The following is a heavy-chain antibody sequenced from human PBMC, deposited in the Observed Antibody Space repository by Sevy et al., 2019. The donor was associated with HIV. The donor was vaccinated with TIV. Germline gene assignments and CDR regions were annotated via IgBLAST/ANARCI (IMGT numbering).Heavy chain of an antibody. J-gene: IGHJ6*02. CDR1: GFTFSSYG. CDR2: ISYDGNNK. V-gene: IGHV3-30*18. D-gene: IGHD2-8*01. Sequence: GGSLRLSCAASGFTFSSYGMHWVRQAPGKGLEWVAVISYDGNNKYYTDSVKGRFTISRDNSKKMLYLQMNSLRAEDTAVYYCAKDVSGNKYHYYGMDVWGQGTTVTVSS. CDR3: AKDVSGNKYHYYGMDV.